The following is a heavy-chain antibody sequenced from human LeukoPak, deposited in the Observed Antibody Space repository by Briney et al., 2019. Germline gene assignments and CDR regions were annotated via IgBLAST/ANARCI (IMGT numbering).Heavy chain of an antibody. D-gene: IGHD3-3*01. CDR1: GFTFDDYA. Sequence: GGFLRLSCAASGFTFDDYAMHWVRQAPGKGLEWVSLISWDGGNTYYADSMKGRFTTTRDNSKNSLYLQMNSLRAEDTALYYCAKDIANYDLGMDVWGKGTTVTVTS. CDR3: AKDIANYDLGMDV. V-gene: IGHV3-43D*04. J-gene: IGHJ6*03. CDR2: ISWDGGNT.